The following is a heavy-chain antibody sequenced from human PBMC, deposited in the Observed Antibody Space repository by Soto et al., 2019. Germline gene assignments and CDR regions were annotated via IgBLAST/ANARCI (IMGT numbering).Heavy chain of an antibody. V-gene: IGHV5-10-1*01. D-gene: IGHD4-4*01. CDR3: ATYSNYKSAFDY. Sequence: GESLKISCKGSGYSFTSYWSSWVRQMPGKGLEWMGRIDPSDSYTNYSPSFQGHVTISADKSISTAYLQWSSLKASDTAMYYCATYSNYKSAFDYWGQGTLVTVSS. J-gene: IGHJ4*02. CDR2: IDPSDSYT. CDR1: GYSFTSYW.